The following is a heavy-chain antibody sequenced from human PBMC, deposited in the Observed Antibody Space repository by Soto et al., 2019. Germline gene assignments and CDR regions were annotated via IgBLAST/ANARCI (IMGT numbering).Heavy chain of an antibody. J-gene: IGHJ4*02. Sequence: EVQLLESGGGLVQPGGSLRLSCAASGFTFNAYAMTWVRQAPGKGLEWVSAIGGSGGNRYYAASVQGRFTISRDNSKDTLDQQMNRLRVEDPAVYYCARVASDYVNSVDHWGQGILVTVSS. D-gene: IGHD4-4*01. CDR3: ARVASDYVNSVDH. CDR2: IGGSGGNR. CDR1: GFTFNAYA. V-gene: IGHV3-23*01.